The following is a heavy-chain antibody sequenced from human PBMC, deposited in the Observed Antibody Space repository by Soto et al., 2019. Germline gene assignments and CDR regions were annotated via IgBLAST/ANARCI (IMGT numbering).Heavy chain of an antibody. Sequence: GGSLRLSCSASGFTISSHWMHWVRQAPGKGLVWVSRINSDGSSIGYADSVKGRFTISRDSAKNTLYLQMNSLRAEDTAVYYCARRASRWGQGTMVTVSS. J-gene: IGHJ3*01. CDR2: INSDGSSI. D-gene: IGHD1-26*01. CDR3: ARRASR. CDR1: GFTISSHW. V-gene: IGHV3-74*01.